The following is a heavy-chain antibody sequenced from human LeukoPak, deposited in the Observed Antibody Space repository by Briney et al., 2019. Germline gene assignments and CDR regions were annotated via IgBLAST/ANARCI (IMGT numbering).Heavy chain of an antibody. CDR2: IYHSGST. J-gene: IGHJ6*02. V-gene: IGHV4-30-2*01. CDR3: ARGFRGYSGYDDYYYGMDV. CDR1: GGSISSGGYS. Sequence: SETLSLTCAVSGGSISSGGYSWSWIRQPPGKGLEWIGYIYHSGSTNYNPSLKSRVTISVDTSKNQFSLKLSSVTAADTAVYYCARGFRGYSGYDDYYYGMDVWGQGTTVTVSS. D-gene: IGHD5-12*01.